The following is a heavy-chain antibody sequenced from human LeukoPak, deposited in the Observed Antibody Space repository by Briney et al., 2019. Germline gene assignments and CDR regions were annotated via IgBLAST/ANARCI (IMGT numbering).Heavy chain of an antibody. CDR3: ARVDYYDSSGYLGNYYYYYMDV. CDR1: GGSISSHY. D-gene: IGHD3-22*01. V-gene: IGHV4-59*11. CDR2: IYYSGST. J-gene: IGHJ6*03. Sequence: PSETLSLTCTVSGGSISSHYWSWIRQPPGKGLEWIGYIYYSGSTNYNPSLKSRVTISVDTSKNQFSLKLSSVTAADTAVYYCARVDYYDSSGYLGNYYYYYMDVWGKGTTVTVSS.